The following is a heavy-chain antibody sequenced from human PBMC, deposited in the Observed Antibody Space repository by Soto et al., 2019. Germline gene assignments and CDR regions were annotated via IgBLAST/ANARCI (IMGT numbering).Heavy chain of an antibody. CDR3: ARESATVGAVAGYFDY. CDR2: ILPIFGTS. CDR1: GGTFSTYG. D-gene: IGHD6-19*01. Sequence: VQLVQSGAEVKKPGSSVRVSCKAPGGTFSTYGISWVRQAPGQGLEWVGGILPIFGTSKYAQKFQDRVTVTADESSSIAYMSLRSLNYEDTAIYFCARESATVGAVAGYFDYWGPGTLLIVSS. V-gene: IGHV1-69*01. J-gene: IGHJ4*02.